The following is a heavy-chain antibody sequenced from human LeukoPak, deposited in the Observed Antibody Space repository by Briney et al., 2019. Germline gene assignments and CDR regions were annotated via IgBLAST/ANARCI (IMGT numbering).Heavy chain of an antibody. CDR2: IIPIFGTA. J-gene: IGHJ6*03. CDR3: ARGIVATINYYYYYYMDV. D-gene: IGHD5-12*01. CDR1: GGTFSSYA. V-gene: IGHV1-69*05. Sequence: ASVKVSCKASGGTFSSYAISWVRQAPGQGLEWMGGIIPIFGTANYARKFQGRVTITTDESTSTAYMELSSLRSEDTAVYYCARGIVATINYYYYYYMDVWGKGTTVTVSS.